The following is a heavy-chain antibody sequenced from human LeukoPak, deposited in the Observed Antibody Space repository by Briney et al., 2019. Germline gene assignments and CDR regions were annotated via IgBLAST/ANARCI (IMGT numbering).Heavy chain of an antibody. J-gene: IGHJ4*01. CDR2: LTSSGGST. CDR3: AKFFYDSNTYSFDS. V-gene: IGHV3-23*01. CDR1: GFSFSSYA. D-gene: IGHD3-22*01. Sequence: PGGSLRISCAASGFSFSSYAMSWVRQAPGKGLEWVSSLTSSGGSTDYADSVRGRFTISRDNSRNTLSLQMNSLRVEDTAVYYCAKFFYDSNTYSFDSWGHGTLVTVSS.